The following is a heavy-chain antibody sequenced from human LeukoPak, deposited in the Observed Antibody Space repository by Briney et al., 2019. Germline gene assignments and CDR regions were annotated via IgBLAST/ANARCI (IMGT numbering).Heavy chain of an antibody. CDR3: ARRHIVVVPAAMRNYYYCYMDV. D-gene: IGHD2-2*01. Sequence: GGSLTLSCAASGFTFSSYAMSWVRQAPGKGLEWVSAISGSGGSTYYADSVKGRFTISRDNSKNTLYLQMNSLRAEDTAVYYCARRHIVVVPAAMRNYYYCYMDVWGKGTTVTVSS. CDR1: GFTFSSYA. V-gene: IGHV3-23*01. J-gene: IGHJ6*03. CDR2: ISGSGGST.